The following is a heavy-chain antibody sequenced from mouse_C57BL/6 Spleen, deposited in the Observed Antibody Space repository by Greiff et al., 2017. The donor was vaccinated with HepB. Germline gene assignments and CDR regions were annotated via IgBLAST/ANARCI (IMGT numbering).Heavy chain of an antibody. V-gene: IGHV5-12*01. CDR1: GFTFSDYY. Sequence: EVHLVESGGGLVQPGGSLKLSCAASGFTFSDYYMYWVRQTPEKRLEWVAYISNGGGSTYYPDTVKGRFTISRDNAKNTLYLQMSRLKSEDTAMYYCARHEGDYDGWFAYWGQGTLVTVSA. J-gene: IGHJ3*01. D-gene: IGHD2-4*01. CDR3: ARHEGDYDGWFAY. CDR2: ISNGGGST.